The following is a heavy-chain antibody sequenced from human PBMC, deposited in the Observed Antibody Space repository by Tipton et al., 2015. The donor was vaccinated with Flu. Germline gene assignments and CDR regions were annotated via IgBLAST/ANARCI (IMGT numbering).Heavy chain of an antibody. CDR1: IGSFSINTFY. V-gene: IGHV4-39*07. D-gene: IGHD3-10*01. CDR3: ARASGSGSYVIFDY. Sequence: TLSLTCSVSIGSFSINTFYWGWVRQPPGKGLEWIGTIHYNGNAHYNPSLKSRVTISVDTSKTQFSLRLSSVTAADTAVYYCARASGSGSYVIFDYWGQGTLVTVSS. J-gene: IGHJ4*02. CDR2: IHYNGNA.